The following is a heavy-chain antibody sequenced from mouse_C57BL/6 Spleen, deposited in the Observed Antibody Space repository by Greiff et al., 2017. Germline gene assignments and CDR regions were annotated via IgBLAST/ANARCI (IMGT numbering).Heavy chain of an antibody. CDR3: ARHTTTVVAPYAMDY. Sequence: VQLVESGPGLVAPSQSLSITCTVSGFSLTSYGVHWVRQPPGKGLEWLVVIWSDGSTTYNSALKSRLSIIKDNSKSQVFLKMNSLQTDDTAMYYCARHTTTVVAPYAMDYWGQGTSVTVSS. J-gene: IGHJ4*01. V-gene: IGHV2-6-1*01. D-gene: IGHD1-1*01. CDR2: IWSDGST. CDR1: GFSLTSYG.